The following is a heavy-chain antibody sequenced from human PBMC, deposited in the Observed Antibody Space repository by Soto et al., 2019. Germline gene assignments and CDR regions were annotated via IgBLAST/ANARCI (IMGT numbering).Heavy chain of an antibody. CDR3: AKAPDGDYDFDY. D-gene: IGHD4-17*01. CDR2: ISGSGGST. CDR1: GFTFSSYA. Sequence: PGWSLRLSCAASGFTFSSYAMSWVRQAPGKGLEWVSAISGSGGSTYYADSVKGRFTISRDNSKNTLYLQMNSLRAEDTAVYYCAKAPDGDYDFDYWGQGTLVTVSS. V-gene: IGHV3-23*01. J-gene: IGHJ4*02.